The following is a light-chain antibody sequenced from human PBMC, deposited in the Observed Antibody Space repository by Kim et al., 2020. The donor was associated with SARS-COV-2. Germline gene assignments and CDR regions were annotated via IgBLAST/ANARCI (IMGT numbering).Light chain of an antibody. Sequence: EIVMTQSPATLSVSPGERATLSCRARQSVSSNLAWYQQKPGQAPRLLIYGASTRATGIPARFSGIGSGTEFTLTISSLQSEDFAVYYCQQYNNWPPWTFGQGTKVDIK. J-gene: IGKJ1*01. CDR1: QSVSSN. CDR3: QQYNNWPPWT. V-gene: IGKV3-15*01. CDR2: GAS.